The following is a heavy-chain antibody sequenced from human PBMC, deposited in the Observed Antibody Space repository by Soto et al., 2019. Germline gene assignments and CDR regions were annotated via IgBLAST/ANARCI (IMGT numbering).Heavy chain of an antibody. D-gene: IGHD2-2*01. V-gene: IGHV3-30*03. J-gene: IGHJ4*02. CDR2: ISYDGSNK. CDR1: GFTFSSYG. CDR3: ARDAWEYQLTPTVYFDY. Sequence: QVQLVESGGGVVQPGRSLRLSCAASGFTFSSYGMHWVRQPPGKGLQSVAVISYDGSNKYYADSVKGRFTIARDNSNNTRYLQMHSLRAEDTAVYYCARDAWEYQLTPTVYFDYWGQGTLVTVSS.